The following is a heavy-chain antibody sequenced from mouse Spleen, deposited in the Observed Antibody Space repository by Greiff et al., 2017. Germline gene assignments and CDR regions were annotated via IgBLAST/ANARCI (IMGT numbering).Heavy chain of an antibody. CDR2: ISSGGSYT. V-gene: IGHV5-9-3*01. J-gene: IGHJ2*01. CDR1: GFTFSSYA. Sequence: EVQLVESGGGLVKPGGSLKLSCAASGFTFSSYAMSWVRQTPEKRLEWVATISSGGSYTYYPDSVKGRFTISRDNAKNTLYPQMSSLRSEDTAMYYCASYYGNYEGGYFDYWGQGTTLTVSS. D-gene: IGHD2-1*01. CDR3: ASYYGNYEGGYFDY.